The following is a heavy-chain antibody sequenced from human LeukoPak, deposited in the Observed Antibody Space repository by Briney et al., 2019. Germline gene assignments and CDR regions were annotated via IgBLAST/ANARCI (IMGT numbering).Heavy chain of an antibody. Sequence: GGSLRLSCAASGFTFSNAWMSWVRQAPGKGLEWVGRIKSKTDGGTTDYAAPVKGRFTISRDDSKNTLYLQMNSLKTEDTAVYYCTTGIGIAARGADAFDIWGQGTMVTVSS. CDR2: IKSKTDGGTT. CDR1: GFTFSNAW. V-gene: IGHV3-15*01. D-gene: IGHD6-6*01. J-gene: IGHJ3*02. CDR3: TTGIGIAARGADAFDI.